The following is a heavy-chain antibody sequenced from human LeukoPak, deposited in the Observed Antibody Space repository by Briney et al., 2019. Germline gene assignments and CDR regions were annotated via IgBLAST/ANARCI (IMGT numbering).Heavy chain of an antibody. D-gene: IGHD3-22*01. CDR1: GGSISSYY. CDR3: ARDRGYDSSGYYYDY. Sequence: PSETLSLTCTVSGGSISSYYWSWIRQPPGKGLEWIGYIYYSGSTNYNPSLKSRVTISVDTSKHQFSLKLSSVTAADTAVYYCARDRGYDSSGYYYDYWGQGTLVTVSS. J-gene: IGHJ4*02. CDR2: IYYSGST. V-gene: IGHV4-59*01.